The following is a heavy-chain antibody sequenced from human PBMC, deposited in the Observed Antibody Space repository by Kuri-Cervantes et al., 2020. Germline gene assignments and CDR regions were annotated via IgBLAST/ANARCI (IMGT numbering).Heavy chain of an antibody. CDR2: IKKDGSQK. J-gene: IGHJ6*02. CDR3: ARDRSTWDSSSWYRGLWDYYYGMDV. D-gene: IGHD6-13*01. CDR1: GFTFSNYW. V-gene: IGHV3-7*01. Sequence: GGSLRLSCAASGFTFSNYWMSWVRQAPGKGLEWVANIKKDGSQKSYVGSVKGRFTISRDNAKNSLYLQMNSLRAEDTAVYYCARDRSTWDSSSWYRGLWDYYYGMDVWGQGTTVTVSS.